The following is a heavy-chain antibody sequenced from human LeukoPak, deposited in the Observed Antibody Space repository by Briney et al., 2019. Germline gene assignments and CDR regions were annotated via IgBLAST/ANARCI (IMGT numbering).Heavy chain of an antibody. V-gene: IGHV3-30*03. J-gene: IGHJ5*02. Sequence: PGGSLRLSCAASGFTFSSYGMHWVRQAPGKGLEWVAVISYDGSNKYYADSVKGRFTISRDNSKNTLYLQMNSLRAEDTAVYYCARDPVGYCSGGSCYSVPWFDPWGQGTLVTVSS. CDR2: ISYDGSNK. CDR1: GFTFSSYG. CDR3: ARDPVGYCSGGSCYSVPWFDP. D-gene: IGHD2-15*01.